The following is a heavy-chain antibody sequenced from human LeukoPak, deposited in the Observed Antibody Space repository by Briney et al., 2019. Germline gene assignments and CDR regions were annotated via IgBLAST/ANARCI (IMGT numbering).Heavy chain of an antibody. V-gene: IGHV1-2*02. Sequence: ASVKVSRKASGYTFTGYYMHWVRQAPGQGLEWMGWINPKSGGTNYAQKFQGRVTMTRDTSISTAHMELSRLRSDDTAVYYCARLGEAGDPALYYFDYWGQGTLVTVSS. CDR3: ARLGEAGDPALYYFDY. CDR1: GYTFTGYY. CDR2: INPKSGGT. D-gene: IGHD7-27*01. J-gene: IGHJ4*02.